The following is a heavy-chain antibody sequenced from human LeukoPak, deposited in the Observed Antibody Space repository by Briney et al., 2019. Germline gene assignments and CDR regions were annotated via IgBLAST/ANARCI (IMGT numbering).Heavy chain of an antibody. CDR3: ARVDQQLVNHPQKKGDSFGGGPHYGMDV. CDR1: GFTFDDYA. D-gene: IGHD6-13*01. V-gene: IGHV3-9*01. Sequence: GGSLRLSCAASGFTFDDYAMHWVRQAPGKGLEGVSGISWNSGSIVYADSVKGRFTISRDNAKNSLYLQMNSLRAEDTALYYCARVDQQLVNHPQKKGDSFGGGPHYGMDVWGQGTTVTVSS. CDR2: ISWNSGSI. J-gene: IGHJ6*02.